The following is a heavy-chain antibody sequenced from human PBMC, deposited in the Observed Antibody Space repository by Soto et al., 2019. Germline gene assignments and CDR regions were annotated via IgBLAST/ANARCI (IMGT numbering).Heavy chain of an antibody. J-gene: IGHJ6*03. CDR2: ISAYNGNT. D-gene: IGHD2-15*01. CDR3: ARVYCSGGSCYQRHYYYYYMDV. Sequence: ASVKVSCKASGYTFTSYGISWVRQAPGQGLEWMGWISAYNGNTNYAQKLQGRVTMTTDTSTSTAYMELRSLRSDDTAVYYCARVYCSGGSCYQRHYYYYYMDVWGKGTTVTVS. CDR1: GYTFTSYG. V-gene: IGHV1-18*01.